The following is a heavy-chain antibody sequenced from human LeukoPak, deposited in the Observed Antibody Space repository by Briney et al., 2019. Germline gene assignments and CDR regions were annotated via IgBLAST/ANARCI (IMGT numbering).Heavy chain of an antibody. CDR2: ISSSSSYI. CDR3: ARANNAGGFDY. J-gene: IGHJ4*02. CDR1: GFTFSSYS. V-gene: IGHV3-21*01. Sequence: GGSLRLSCAASGFTFSSYSMNWVRQAPGKGLEWVSSISSSSSYIYYADSVKGRFTISRDNAKNSPYLQMNSLRAEDTAVYYCARANNAGGFDYWGQGTLVTVSS. D-gene: IGHD3-16*01.